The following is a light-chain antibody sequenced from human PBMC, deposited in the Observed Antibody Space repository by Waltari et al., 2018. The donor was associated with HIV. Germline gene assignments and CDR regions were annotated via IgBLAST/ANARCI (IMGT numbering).Light chain of an antibody. CDR1: RSNIGSNY. V-gene: IGLV1-44*01. CDR2: HTN. Sequence: QSVLSQPPSASGTLGQRVTTSCSGSRSNIGSNYVNWYQQRPGKAPKLIRHHTNRRPSGVPDGFSGSQSGTSASLAISRLQSEDEADHYCSAWDDNLNGTFGGGTKLTVL. CDR3: SAWDDNLNGT. J-gene: IGLJ3*02.